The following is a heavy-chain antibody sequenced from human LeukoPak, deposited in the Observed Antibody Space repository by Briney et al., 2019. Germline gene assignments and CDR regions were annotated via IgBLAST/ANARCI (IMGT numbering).Heavy chain of an antibody. CDR1: GFTFSSYG. Sequence: GGSLRLSCAASGFTFSSYGMHWVRQAPGKGLVWVSRINSDGSSTTYADSVKGRFTISRDNAKNTLYLQMNSLRAEDTAVYYCTRGRVVTNFDYWGQGTLVTVSS. CDR2: INSDGSST. D-gene: IGHD4-23*01. V-gene: IGHV3-74*03. CDR3: TRGRVVTNFDY. J-gene: IGHJ4*02.